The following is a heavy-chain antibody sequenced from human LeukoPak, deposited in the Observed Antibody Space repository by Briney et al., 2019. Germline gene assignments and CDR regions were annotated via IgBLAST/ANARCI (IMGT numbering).Heavy chain of an antibody. V-gene: IGHV3-66*01. Sequence: GGSLRLSCAVSGFTVTSNYMSWVRQAPGKGLEWVSVVYPGGFTYHADSVKGRFTISRDNSKNTLYLQMNSLRAEDTAVYYCARDPRARRFDYWGQGTMVTVSS. CDR3: ARDPRARRFDY. CDR2: VYPGGFT. J-gene: IGHJ4*03. CDR1: GFTVTSNY.